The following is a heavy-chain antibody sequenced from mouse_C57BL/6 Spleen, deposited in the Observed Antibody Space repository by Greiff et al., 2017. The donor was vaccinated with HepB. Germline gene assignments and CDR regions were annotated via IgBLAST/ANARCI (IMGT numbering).Heavy chain of an antibody. V-gene: IGHV1-64*01. CDR1: GYTFTSYW. CDR2: IHPNSGST. J-gene: IGHJ4*01. CDR3: ARSGYSNYEDYAMDY. D-gene: IGHD2-5*01. Sequence: VQLQQPGAELVKPGASVKLSCKASGYTFTSYWMHWVKQRPGQGLEWIGMIHPNSGSTNYNEKFKSKATLTVDKSSSTAYMQLSSLTSEDSAVYYCARSGYSNYEDYAMDYWGQGTSVTVSS.